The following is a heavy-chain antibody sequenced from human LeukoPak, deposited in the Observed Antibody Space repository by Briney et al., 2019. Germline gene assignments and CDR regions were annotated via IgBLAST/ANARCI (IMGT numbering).Heavy chain of an antibody. CDR2: ISWNSGSI. D-gene: IGHD6-19*01. CDR3: ARAQNSGWEPWGWFDP. Sequence: PGGSLRLSCAASGFTFDDYAMHWVRQAPGKGLEWVSGISWNSGSIGYADSVKGRFTISRDNAKNSLYLQMNSLRAEDMALYYCARAQNSGWEPWGWFDPWGQGTLVTVSS. CDR1: GFTFDDYA. J-gene: IGHJ5*02. V-gene: IGHV3-9*03.